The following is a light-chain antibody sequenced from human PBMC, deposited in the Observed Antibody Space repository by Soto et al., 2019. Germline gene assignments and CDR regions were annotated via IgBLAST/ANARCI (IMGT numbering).Light chain of an antibody. J-gene: IGKJ4*01. V-gene: IGKV2-28*01. CDR2: LGS. Sequence: DIVMTQSPLSLPVTPGEPASISRRSSQSLLHSNGYNYLDWYLQKPGQSPQVLIYLGSNRASGVPDRFSGSGSGTDFTLKISRVEPEDVGVYYCMQALQTPLTFGGGTKVEIK. CDR3: MQALQTPLT. CDR1: QSLLHSNGYNY.